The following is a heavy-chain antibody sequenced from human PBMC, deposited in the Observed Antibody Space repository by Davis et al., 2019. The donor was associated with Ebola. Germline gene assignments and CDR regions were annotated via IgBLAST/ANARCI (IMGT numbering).Heavy chain of an antibody. CDR2: IKHDGSEK. CDR3: AKARVEYQLLRTMDV. V-gene: IGHV3-7*03. D-gene: IGHD2-2*01. CDR1: GFIFSSYW. J-gene: IGHJ6*03. Sequence: GESLKISCAASGFIFSSYWMSWVRQAPGKGLEWVANIKHDGSEKDYVDSVKGRFTISRDNSINTLYLQMNSLRGEDTAVYYCAKARVEYQLLRTMDVWGRGTTVTVSS.